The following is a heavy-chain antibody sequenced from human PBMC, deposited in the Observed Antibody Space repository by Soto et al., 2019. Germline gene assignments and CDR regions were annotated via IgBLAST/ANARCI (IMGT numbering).Heavy chain of an antibody. CDR3: AREQWLVRGFDY. J-gene: IGHJ4*02. CDR1: GFTFSSYA. CDR2: ISYDGSNN. D-gene: IGHD6-19*01. Sequence: QVQLVESGGGVVQPGRSLRLSCAASGFTFSSYAMHWVRQAPGKGLEWVAVISYDGSNNYYEDSVKGRFTIPRDNSKNTLYLQMNSLRAEDTAVYYCAREQWLVRGFDYWGQGTLVTVSS. V-gene: IGHV3-30-3*01.